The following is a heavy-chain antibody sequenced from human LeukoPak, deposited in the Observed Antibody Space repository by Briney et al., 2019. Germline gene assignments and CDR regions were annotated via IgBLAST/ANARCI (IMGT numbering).Heavy chain of an antibody. D-gene: IGHD3-16*01. J-gene: IGHJ6*03. CDR1: GFTFSSHW. Sequence: PGGSLRLSCAASGFTFSSHWMSWVRQAPGRGREGVANIKQVGSEKYYVDSVKGRFTISRDNAKSSLYLQMNSLRAEDTAVYYCARDAWNYYYMDVWGKGTTVTVSS. CDR2: IKQVGSEK. CDR3: ARDAWNYYYMDV. V-gene: IGHV3-7*01.